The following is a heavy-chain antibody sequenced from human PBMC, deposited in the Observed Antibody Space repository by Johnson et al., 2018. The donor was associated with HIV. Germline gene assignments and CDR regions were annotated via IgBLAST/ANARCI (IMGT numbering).Heavy chain of an antibody. CDR1: GFTFGDYA. D-gene: IGHD1-14*01. Sequence: VQLVESGGGLVQPGRSLRLSCTASGFTFGDYAMSWVRQAPGKVLEWVGFIRSKAYGGTTEYAASVKGRFTISRDDSKSIAYLQMNSLKTEDTAVYYCTRAEWHDAFDIWGQGTMVTVSS. J-gene: IGHJ3*02. CDR3: TRAEWHDAFDI. CDR2: IRSKAYGGTT. V-gene: IGHV3-49*04.